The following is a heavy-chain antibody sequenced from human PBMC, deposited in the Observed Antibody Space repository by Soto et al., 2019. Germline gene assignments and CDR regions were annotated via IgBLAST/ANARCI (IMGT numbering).Heavy chain of an antibody. J-gene: IGHJ4*02. CDR3: ARGAVAPASGDY. CDR2: ISAYNGHT. V-gene: IGHV1-18*01. D-gene: IGHD6-25*01. Sequence: ASVKASWKAPGYTYTNKGICWVQQAPGQGLEWMGWISAYNGHTNSAQKLQGRVTMTTDTFTSTAYMELRSLRSDDTAVYYCARGAVAPASGDYWGQGTLVTVS. CDR1: GYTYTNKG.